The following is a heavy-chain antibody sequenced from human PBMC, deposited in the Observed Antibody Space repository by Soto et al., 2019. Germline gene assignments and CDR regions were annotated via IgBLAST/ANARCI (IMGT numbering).Heavy chain of an antibody. V-gene: IGHV3-73*01. J-gene: IGHJ5*02. Sequence: GGSLRLSCAASGFTFGASALQWVRQASGKGLEWLGRIGSKGETYATTYAASVKGRFTISRDESKKTAYLQMNSLTSEDTAVYYCARDQSWHDLVWWFDPWGQGTLVTVSS. CDR2: IGSKGETYAT. D-gene: IGHD1-1*01. CDR3: ARDQSWHDLVWWFDP. CDR1: GFTFGASA.